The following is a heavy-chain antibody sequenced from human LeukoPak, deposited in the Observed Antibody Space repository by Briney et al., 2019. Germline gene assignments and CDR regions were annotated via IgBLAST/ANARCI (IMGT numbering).Heavy chain of an antibody. Sequence: GGSLRLSCAASGFTFSSAWMSWVRQAPGKGLEWIGRIKSKTDGGTTDYAAPVKGRFTISRDDSKNTLYLQMNSLKTEDTAVYYCAYAGVPYYYYYYMDVWGKGTTVTVSS. J-gene: IGHJ6*03. CDR1: GFTFSSAW. D-gene: IGHD3-10*01. CDR2: IKSKTDGGTT. CDR3: AYAGVPYYYYYYMDV. V-gene: IGHV3-15*01.